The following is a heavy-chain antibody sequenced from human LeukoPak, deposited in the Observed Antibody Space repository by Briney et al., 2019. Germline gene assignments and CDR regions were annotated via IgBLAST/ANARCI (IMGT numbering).Heavy chain of an antibody. CDR3: ARETGGYYYDSSVVDGAFDI. D-gene: IGHD3-22*01. CDR1: GGSISSGGYY. J-gene: IGHJ3*02. V-gene: IGHV4-31*03. Sequence: ASQTLSLTCTVSGGSISSGGYYWSWIRQHPGKGLEWIGYIYYSGSTYYNPSLKSRVTISVDTSKNQFSLKLSSVTAADTAVYYCARETGGYYYDSSVVDGAFDIWGQGTMVTVSS. CDR2: IYYSGST.